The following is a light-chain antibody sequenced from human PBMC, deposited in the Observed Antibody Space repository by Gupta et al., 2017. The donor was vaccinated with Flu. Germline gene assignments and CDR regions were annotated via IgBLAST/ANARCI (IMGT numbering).Light chain of an antibody. Sequence: GTLSLSPGERATLSCRASQSVSSSYLAWYQQKPGQAPRLLIYGASSRATGIPDRFSGSGSGTDFTLTISRLEPEDFAVYYCQQYGSSLITFGQRTRLEIK. CDR3: QQYGSSLIT. J-gene: IGKJ5*01. CDR1: QSVSSSY. CDR2: GAS. V-gene: IGKV3-20*01.